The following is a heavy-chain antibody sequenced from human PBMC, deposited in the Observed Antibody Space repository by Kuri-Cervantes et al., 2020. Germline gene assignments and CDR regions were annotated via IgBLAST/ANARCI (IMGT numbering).Heavy chain of an antibody. CDR3: ATGDGDYGDPWGY. D-gene: IGHD4-17*01. J-gene: IGHJ4*02. Sequence: SETLSLTCAVYGGSFSGYYWSWIRQPPGKGLEWIGEINHSGSTNYNPSLKSRVTISVDTSKNQFSLKLGSVTAADTAVYYCATGDGDYGDPWGYWGQGTLVTVSS. V-gene: IGHV4-34*01. CDR1: GGSFSGYY. CDR2: INHSGST.